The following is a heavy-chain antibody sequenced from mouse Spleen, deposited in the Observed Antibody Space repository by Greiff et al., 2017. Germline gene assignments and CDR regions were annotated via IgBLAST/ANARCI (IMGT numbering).Heavy chain of an antibody. CDR2: ISSGGGNT. J-gene: IGHJ3*01. V-gene: IGHV5-9*03. CDR3: ARYEDGNYRQRAWFAY. Sequence: EVKLMESGGGLVKPGGSLKLSCAASGFTFSSYTMSWVRQTPEKRLEWVATISSGGGNTYYPDSVKGRFTISRDNAKNTLYLQMSSLRSEDTALYYCARYEDGNYRQRAWFAYWGQGTLVTVSA. CDR1: GFTFSSYT. D-gene: IGHD2-1*01.